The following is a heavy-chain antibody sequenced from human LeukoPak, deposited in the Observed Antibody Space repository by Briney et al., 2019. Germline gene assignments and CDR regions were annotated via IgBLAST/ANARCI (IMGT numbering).Heavy chain of an antibody. CDR2: ISSSSSYI. CDR1: GFTFSSYS. J-gene: IGHJ4*02. Sequence: GGSLRLSCAASGFTFSSYSMNWVRQAPGKGLEWVSSISSSSSYIYYADLVKGRFTISRDNAKNSLYLQMNSLRAEDTAVYYCAKGGYYYDSSLSFDYWGQGTLVTVSS. D-gene: IGHD3-22*01. V-gene: IGHV3-21*04. CDR3: AKGGYYYDSSLSFDY.